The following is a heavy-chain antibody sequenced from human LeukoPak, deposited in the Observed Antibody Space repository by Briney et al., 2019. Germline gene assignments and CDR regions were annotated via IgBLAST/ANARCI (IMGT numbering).Heavy chain of an antibody. Sequence: SVKVSCKASGGTFSSYAISWVRQAPGQGLEWMGGIIPIFGTANYAQKFQGRVTITADESTSTAYMELSSLRSEDTAVYYCARERGRGRDSPWFDYWGQGTLVTVSS. CDR1: GGTFSSYA. CDR2: IIPIFGTA. J-gene: IGHJ4*02. V-gene: IGHV1-69*13. CDR3: ARERGRGRDSPWFDY. D-gene: IGHD1-26*01.